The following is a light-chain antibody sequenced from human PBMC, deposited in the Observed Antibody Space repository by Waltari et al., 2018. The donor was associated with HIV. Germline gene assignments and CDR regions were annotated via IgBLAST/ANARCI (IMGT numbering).Light chain of an antibody. Sequence: QSALTQPPSASGSPGQSVTISCTGTSSDVGGSKYVSWYQQHPGKAPKLMIYEVNTLPPGVPDRFSGSKSANTASLTVSGLQADDEADYYCNSYAGSNNWVFGGGTKLTVL. CDR1: SSDVGGSKY. J-gene: IGLJ3*02. CDR2: EVN. CDR3: NSYAGSNNWV. V-gene: IGLV2-8*01.